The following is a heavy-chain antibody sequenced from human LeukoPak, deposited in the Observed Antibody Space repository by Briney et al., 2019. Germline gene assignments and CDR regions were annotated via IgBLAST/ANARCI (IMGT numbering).Heavy chain of an antibody. Sequence: GGFLRLSCAASGFTFSSFTMTWVRQAPGKGLEWVSTIGGSGASTYYAGSVKGRFTISRDNSKNTLSLQMNSLRAEDSAIYYCAKNYYGSGTMGGYWGQGTLVTVSS. J-gene: IGHJ4*02. D-gene: IGHD3-10*01. CDR3: AKNYYGSGTMGGY. CDR2: IGGSGAST. CDR1: GFTFSSFT. V-gene: IGHV3-23*01.